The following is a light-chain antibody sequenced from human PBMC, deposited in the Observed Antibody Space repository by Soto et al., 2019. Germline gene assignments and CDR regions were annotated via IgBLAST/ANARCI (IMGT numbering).Light chain of an antibody. CDR1: SSDVGGYNY. CDR2: DVN. CDR3: CSYAGRYIYV. Sequence: QSALPQPRSVSGSPGQSVSISCTGTSSDVGGYNYVSWYQQHPGKAPKVMIYDVNKRPSGVPDRFSGSKSGNTASLTISGLQSEDEADYYCCSYAGRYIYVFGTGTKLTVL. V-gene: IGLV2-11*01. J-gene: IGLJ1*01.